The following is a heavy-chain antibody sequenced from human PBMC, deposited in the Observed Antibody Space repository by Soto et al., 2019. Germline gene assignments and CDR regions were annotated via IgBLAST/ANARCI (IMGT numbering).Heavy chain of an antibody. J-gene: IGHJ5*02. Sequence: ASVKVSCKASGYTFNSYDINWVRQATGQGLEWMGWMNPNSGNTGYAQKFQGRVTMTRNTSISTAYMELSSLRSEDTAVYYCARYLEDYDILTGYYLAWFDPWGQGTLVTVSS. CDR2: MNPNSGNT. CDR1: GYTFNSYD. CDR3: ARYLEDYDILTGYYLAWFDP. V-gene: IGHV1-8*01. D-gene: IGHD3-9*01.